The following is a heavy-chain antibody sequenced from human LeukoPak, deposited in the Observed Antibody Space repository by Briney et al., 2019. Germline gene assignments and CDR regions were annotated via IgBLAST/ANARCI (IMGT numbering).Heavy chain of an antibody. CDR2: IYPGDSDT. V-gene: IGHV5-51*01. Sequence: GESLKISCKGSGYSFTSYWIGWVRQMPGKGLEWMGIIYPGDSDTRYSPSFQGQVTISADKSISTAYLQWSSLKASDTAMYYCARRSEVAVAGRYWYFDLWGRGTLVTVSS. CDR3: ARRSEVAVAGRYWYFDL. CDR1: GYSFTSYW. J-gene: IGHJ2*01. D-gene: IGHD6-19*01.